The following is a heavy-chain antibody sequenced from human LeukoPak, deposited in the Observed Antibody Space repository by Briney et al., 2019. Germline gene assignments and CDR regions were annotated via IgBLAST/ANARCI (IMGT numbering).Heavy chain of an antibody. D-gene: IGHD3-9*01. CDR2: ISWNSGSI. CDR1: GFTFDDYA. CDR3: AKALRYFDWFSFSGFAFDI. Sequence: SLRLSCAASGFTFDDYAMHWVRQAPGKGLEWVSGISWNSGSIGYADSVKGRFTISRDNAKNSLYLQMNSLRAEDTALYYCAKALRYFDWFSFSGFAFDIWGQGTMVTVSS. J-gene: IGHJ3*02. V-gene: IGHV3-9*01.